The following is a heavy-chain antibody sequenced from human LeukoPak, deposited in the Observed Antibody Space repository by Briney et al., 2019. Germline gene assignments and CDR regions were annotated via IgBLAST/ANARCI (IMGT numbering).Heavy chain of an antibody. V-gene: IGHV4-59*01. J-gene: IGHJ4*02. CDR1: GGSISSYY. CDR2: IYYSGST. Sequence: PSETLSLTCTVSGGSISSYYWSWIRQPPGKGLEWIGYIYYSGSTNYNPSLKSRVTISVDTSKNQFSLRLSSVTAADTAVYYCARVTGYVMEDYFDYWGQGTLITVSS. D-gene: IGHD6-13*01. CDR3: ARVTGYVMEDYFDY.